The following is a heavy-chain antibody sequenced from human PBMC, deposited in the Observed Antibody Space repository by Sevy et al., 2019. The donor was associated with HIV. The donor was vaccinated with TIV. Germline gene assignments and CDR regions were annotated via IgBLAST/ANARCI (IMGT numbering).Heavy chain of an antibody. CDR1: GHTLTDLS. J-gene: IGHJ4*02. D-gene: IGHD3-22*01. CDR2: FDPEDGER. V-gene: IGHV1-24*01. CDR3: SATREYYSDSYGYFDY. Sequence: ASVRVSCKASGHTLTDLSMHWVRQAPGKGFEWIGRFDPEDGERIYAQKFQGRVTMTEDTSTDTAYKELSSLRSEDTAVYYCSATREYYSDSYGYFDYWGQGTLVTVSS.